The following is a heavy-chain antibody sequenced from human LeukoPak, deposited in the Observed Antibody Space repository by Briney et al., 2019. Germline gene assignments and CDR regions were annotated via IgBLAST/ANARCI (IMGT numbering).Heavy chain of an antibody. CDR3: ARDRNNYGDYGAFDI. V-gene: IGHV3-33*01. J-gene: IGHJ3*02. Sequence: GRSLRLSCAASGFTFSSYGMHWVRQAPGKGLEWVAVIWYDGSNKYYADSVKGQFTISRDNSKNTLYLQMNSLRAEDAAVYYCARDRNNYGDYGAFDIWGQGTVVTVSS. CDR2: IWYDGSNK. CDR1: GFTFSSYG. D-gene: IGHD4-17*01.